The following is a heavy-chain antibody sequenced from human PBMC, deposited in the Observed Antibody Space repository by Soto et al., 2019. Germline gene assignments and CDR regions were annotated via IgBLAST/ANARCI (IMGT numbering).Heavy chain of an antibody. CDR2: IKSKADGGTT. J-gene: IGHJ4*01. CDR3: PSLYYGD. V-gene: IGHV3-15*01. D-gene: IGHD4-17*01. Sequence: GGSLRLSCAASEFTFANVWISWVRQAPGKGLEWVGRIKSKADGGTTDYAAPVKGRFTISRDESQNTPYLQMISLKTEDTAVYYCPSLYYGDWGHGSLVTVFS. CDR1: EFTFANVW.